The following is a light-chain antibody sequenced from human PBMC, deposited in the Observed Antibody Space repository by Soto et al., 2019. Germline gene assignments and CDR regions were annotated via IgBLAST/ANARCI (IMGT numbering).Light chain of an antibody. J-gene: IGLJ2*01. CDR3: SSYTSSSTVV. Sequence: QSALTQPASVSGSPGQSITISCTGTSSDVGGYNHVSWYQQHPGKAPKLMIYDVNNRPSGVSNRFSGSKSGNTASLTISGLQPEDEADYYCSSYTSSSTVVFGGGTKVTVL. CDR2: DVN. V-gene: IGLV2-14*01. CDR1: SSDVGGYNH.